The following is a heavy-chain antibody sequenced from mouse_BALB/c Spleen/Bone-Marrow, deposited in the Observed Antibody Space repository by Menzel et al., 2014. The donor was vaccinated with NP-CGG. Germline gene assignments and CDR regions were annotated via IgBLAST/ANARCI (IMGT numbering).Heavy chain of an antibody. CDR2: INPCNGYT. Sequence: QVQLQQSGAELAKPGASVKISCKASGYTFTRYRMHWVKQRPGQSLDWIGYINPCNGYTGYNQKFKGKATLTADKSSSTAYMQPSILTPEQSAVYYGVRGKGYGYVGFAYWGQGTLVTVSA. CDR3: VRGKGYGYVGFAY. CDR1: GYTFTRYR. D-gene: IGHD1-2*01. J-gene: IGHJ3*01. V-gene: IGHV1-4*01.